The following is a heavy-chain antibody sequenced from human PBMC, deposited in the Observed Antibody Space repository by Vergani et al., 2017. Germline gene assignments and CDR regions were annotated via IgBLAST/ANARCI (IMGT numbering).Heavy chain of an antibody. CDR2: INPIDSKI. D-gene: IGHD2-21*01. CDR3: TRHVPCGDGACLHFDH. J-gene: IGHJ4*02. V-gene: IGHV5-51*01. CDR1: KSSFISNE. Sequence: EVMLVQSGAEVKKPGESLKISCKYSKSSFISNEIAWVRQMSGKGLQWMGNINPIDSKIAYSPSFQGQAIMSLDKSITTAYLQWRSLKASDTSIYYCTRHVPCGDGACLHFDHWGQGTRVTVSS.